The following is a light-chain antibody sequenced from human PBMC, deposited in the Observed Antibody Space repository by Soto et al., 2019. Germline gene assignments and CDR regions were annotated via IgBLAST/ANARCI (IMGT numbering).Light chain of an antibody. V-gene: IGLV2-14*01. CDR2: EVS. CDR1: STDVGGYNY. Sequence: QSALAQPSSVSGSPGQSITISCTGTSTDVGGYNYVSWYQHHPGKGPKLIIYEVSNRPSGVSDRFSGSKSGNKASLIISNLEAEDESDYYCGSYTSTDTPFVFGTGTQ. CDR3: GSYTSTDTPFV. J-gene: IGLJ1*01.